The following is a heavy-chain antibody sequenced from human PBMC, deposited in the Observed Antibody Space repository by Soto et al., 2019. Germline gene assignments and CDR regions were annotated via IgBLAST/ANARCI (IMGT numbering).Heavy chain of an antibody. D-gene: IGHD3-16*01. CDR3: ARMGDVPYYYYGMDV. J-gene: IGHJ6*02. Sequence: QVQLVQSGAEVKKPGASVKVSCKASGYTFTSYGITWVRQAPGQGLEWMGWINGYNGNTNHAQKLQGRVTMSTDTSTRTAYMELRSLRSEDSAVYYCARMGDVPYYYYGMDVWGQGTTVTVSS. CDR1: GYTFTSYG. CDR2: INGYNGNT. V-gene: IGHV1-18*01.